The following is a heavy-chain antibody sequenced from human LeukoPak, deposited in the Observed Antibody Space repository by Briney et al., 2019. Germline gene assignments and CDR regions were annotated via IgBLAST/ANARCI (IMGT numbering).Heavy chain of an antibody. CDR1: GLTFSQYS. CDR2: ISTNGGST. V-gene: IGHV3-64*01. J-gene: IGHJ4*02. Sequence: PGGSLRLPCAASGLTFSQYSMHWAREAPGEGLEYVSDISTNGGSTYYANSVKGRFTISRDDPKNTLDLQMGSLRPEDMAVYYCARGFRYYGSGIDYWGQGTLVTVSS. CDR3: ARGFRYYGSGIDY. D-gene: IGHD3-10*01.